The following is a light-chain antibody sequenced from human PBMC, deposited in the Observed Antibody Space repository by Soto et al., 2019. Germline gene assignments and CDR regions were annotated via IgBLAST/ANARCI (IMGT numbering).Light chain of an antibody. CDR3: QQYGSTPLT. J-gene: IGKJ5*01. V-gene: IGKV3-20*01. CDR2: GPS. CDR1: QSVSSSY. Sequence: QGERATLSCRASQSVSSSYLAWYQQKPGQAPRLLIYGPSSRATGIPDRFSGSGSGTDFTLTISRLEPEDFAVYYCQQYGSTPLTFGQGTRLEIK.